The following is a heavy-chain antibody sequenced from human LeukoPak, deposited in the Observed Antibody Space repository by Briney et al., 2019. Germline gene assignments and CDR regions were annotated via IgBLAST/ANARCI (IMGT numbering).Heavy chain of an antibody. CDR1: GFTFSNYS. D-gene: IGHD1-14*01. CDR3: AKEGAYPIITYDS. V-gene: IGHV3-7*01. Sequence: GGSLRLSCAASGFTFSNYSMNWLRQAPGKGLEWLANIKQDGSEKYYVDSVKGRFTISRDNAKNSLYLQMNSLRAEDAGVYYCAKEGAYPIITYDSWGQGALVTVSS. CDR2: IKQDGSEK. J-gene: IGHJ5*01.